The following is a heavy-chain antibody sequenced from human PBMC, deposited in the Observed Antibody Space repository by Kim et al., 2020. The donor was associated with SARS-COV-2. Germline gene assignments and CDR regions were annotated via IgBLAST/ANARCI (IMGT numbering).Heavy chain of an antibody. CDR3: ARDLPDSSGSDAFDI. J-gene: IGHJ3*02. Sequence: GGSLRLSCAASGFTFSSYSMNWVRQAPVKGLEWVSSISSSSSYIYYADSVKGRFTISRDNAKNSLYLQMNSLRAEDTAVYYCARDLPDSSGSDAFDIWGQGTMVTVSS. CDR1: GFTFSSYS. D-gene: IGHD3-22*01. CDR2: ISSSSSYI. V-gene: IGHV3-21*01.